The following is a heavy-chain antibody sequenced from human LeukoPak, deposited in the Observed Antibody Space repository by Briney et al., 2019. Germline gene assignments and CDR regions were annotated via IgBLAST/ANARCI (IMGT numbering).Heavy chain of an antibody. Sequence: GGSLRLSCAASGFTFDDYAMHWVRQAPGKGLEWVSGISWNSGSIGYADSVKGRFTISRDNAKNSLYLQMNSLRAEDMALYYCAKATAAAGDAFDIWGQGTMVTVSS. V-gene: IGHV3-9*03. CDR3: AKATAAAGDAFDI. CDR1: GFTFDDYA. D-gene: IGHD6-13*01. J-gene: IGHJ3*02. CDR2: ISWNSGSI.